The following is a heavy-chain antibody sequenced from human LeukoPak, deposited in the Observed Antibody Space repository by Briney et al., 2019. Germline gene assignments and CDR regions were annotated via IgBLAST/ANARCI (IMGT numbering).Heavy chain of an antibody. CDR2: IYSGGST. V-gene: IGHV3-53*01. J-gene: IGHJ4*02. CDR3: AKILRRFGELSDY. D-gene: IGHD3-10*01. Sequence: GGSLRLSCAASGFTVSSNYMSWVRQAPGKGLEWVSVIYSGGSTYYADSAKGRFTISRDNSKNTLYLQMNSLRAEDTAVYYCAKILRRFGELSDYWGQGTLVTVSS. CDR1: GFTVSSNY.